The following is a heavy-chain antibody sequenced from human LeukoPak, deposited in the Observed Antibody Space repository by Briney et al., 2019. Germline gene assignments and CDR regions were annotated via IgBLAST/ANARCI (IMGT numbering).Heavy chain of an antibody. CDR1: GFTFSSYA. J-gene: IGHJ4*02. V-gene: IGHV3-23*01. CDR3: VKGSERSRPYYFDY. D-gene: IGHD3-3*01. CDR2: ITDSGGVT. Sequence: GGSLRLSCAASGFTFSSYAMTWVRQAPGKGLGWVSAITDSGGVTYHADSVKGRFTISRDNSKSTLYMQMDSLRVEDTAVYYCVKGSERSRPYYFDYWGQGTLVTVSS.